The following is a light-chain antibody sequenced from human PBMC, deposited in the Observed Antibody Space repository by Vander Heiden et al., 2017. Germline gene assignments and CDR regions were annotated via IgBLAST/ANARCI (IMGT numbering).Light chain of an antibody. CDR2: SVS. V-gene: IGLV2-23*02. CDR3: CSHAGSGTLF. Sequence: QPASVSGSPGQSITISCTGTNREVGSYNLVSWYQQHPGNVPKLLFYSVSQRPSGVSYRFSGSKSANTASLTISGLQSEDDADYYCCSHAGSGTLFFGGGTKLTVL. J-gene: IGLJ2*01. CDR1: NREVGSYNL.